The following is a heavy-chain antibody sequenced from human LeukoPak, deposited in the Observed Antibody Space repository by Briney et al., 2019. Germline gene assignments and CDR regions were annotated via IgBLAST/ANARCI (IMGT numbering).Heavy chain of an antibody. V-gene: IGHV4-59*01. Sequence: SEALSLTCTVSGGSISPYFWGWIRQPPWKGLEWIRNIYYGGNTNYNPSLKSRVTISVDTSKSQFSVRLNSVTAADTAIYYCARISGPGDYGDFDYWGQGTQVTVSS. CDR2: IYYGGNT. D-gene: IGHD4-17*01. CDR3: ARISGPGDYGDFDY. J-gene: IGHJ4*02. CDR1: GGSISPYF.